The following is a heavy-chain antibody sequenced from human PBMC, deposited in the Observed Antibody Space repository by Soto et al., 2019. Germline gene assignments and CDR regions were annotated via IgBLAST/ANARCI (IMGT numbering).Heavy chain of an antibody. CDR3: ASRDPGTSVDY. CDR2: IYRTGST. V-gene: IGHV4-4*02. Sequence: SETLSLTCAVSGGSFTSNNWWTWVRQPPGQGLEWIGEIYRTGSTNYNPSLKSRVTISLDKSEKQISLKVTSLTAADTAVYYCASRDPGTSVDYWGQGTLVTVSS. J-gene: IGHJ4*02. D-gene: IGHD1-7*01. CDR1: GGSFTSNNW.